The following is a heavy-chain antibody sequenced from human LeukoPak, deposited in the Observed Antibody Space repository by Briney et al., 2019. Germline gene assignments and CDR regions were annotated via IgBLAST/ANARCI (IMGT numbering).Heavy chain of an antibody. D-gene: IGHD2-2*01. J-gene: IGHJ3*02. Sequence: ASVKVSCKASGYTFTSYAFRWVRQAPGQGLEWMGWISAYNGNTNYAQNLQGRVTMTTDTSTSTAYMELRSLRSDDTAVYYCARDFYCSSTSCPDAFDIWGQGTMVTVSS. V-gene: IGHV1-18*01. CDR1: GYTFTSYA. CDR2: ISAYNGNT. CDR3: ARDFYCSSTSCPDAFDI.